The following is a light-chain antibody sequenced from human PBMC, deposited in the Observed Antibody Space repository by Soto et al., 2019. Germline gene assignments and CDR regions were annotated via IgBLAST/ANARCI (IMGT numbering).Light chain of an antibody. Sequence: EIVMTQSPATLSVSPGERATLSCRASQSVSSNLAWYQQKPGQAPRLLIYGVSTRATGIPARFSGSGSGTEFTLTISSLQSEDFAVYYCQQYNNWPQLFGQGTKV. CDR1: QSVSSN. CDR2: GVS. CDR3: QQYNNWPQL. J-gene: IGKJ1*01. V-gene: IGKV3-15*01.